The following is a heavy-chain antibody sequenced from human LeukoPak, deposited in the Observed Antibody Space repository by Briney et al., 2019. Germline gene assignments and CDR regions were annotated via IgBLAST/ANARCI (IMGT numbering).Heavy chain of an antibody. CDR1: GFSFSIYS. CDR3: ARGPPCSSTSCYVTGAFDF. D-gene: IGHD2-2*01. J-gene: IGHJ3*01. CDR2: VSSSSTSI. Sequence: PGGSLRLSCAASGFSFSIYSMNWVRQAPGKGPEWVSSVSSSSTSIYYADSLKGRSTISRDNAKNSLFLQVNSLRDEDTAVYYCARGPPCSSTSCYVTGAFDFWGQGTMVTVSS. V-gene: IGHV3-21*01.